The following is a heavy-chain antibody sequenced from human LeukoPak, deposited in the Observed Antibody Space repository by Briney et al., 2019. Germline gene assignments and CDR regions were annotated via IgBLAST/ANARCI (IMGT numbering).Heavy chain of an antibody. CDR1: AFTFSSYA. V-gene: IGHV3-23*01. Sequence: PGGSLRLSCAAAAFTFSSYAMSWGRQAGGKGLEWGSVVSSGGGSTYYADSGKGRFTISRDNSKNTLYLQMNSLRAEDTAVYYCAKDDYGDYDGGYYYYYGMDVWGQGTTVTVSS. D-gene: IGHD4-17*01. J-gene: IGHJ6*02. CDR3: AKDDYGDYDGGYYYYYGMDV. CDR2: VSSGGGST.